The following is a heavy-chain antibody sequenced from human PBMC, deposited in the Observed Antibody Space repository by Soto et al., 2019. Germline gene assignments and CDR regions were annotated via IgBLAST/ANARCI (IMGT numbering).Heavy chain of an antibody. CDR1: GFTFNDAW. Sequence: GGSLRLSCAASGFTFNDAWMSWVRQAPGKGLEWVGRIKSTPDGGTTDYAAPVIGRFTISRDDSKSTLYLQMNSLKTEDTALYYCTTDGYCDWTGLFDYWGQGTLVTVSS. CDR3: TTDGYCDWTGLFDY. V-gene: IGHV3-15*01. J-gene: IGHJ4*02. D-gene: IGHD3-9*01. CDR2: IKSTPDGGTT.